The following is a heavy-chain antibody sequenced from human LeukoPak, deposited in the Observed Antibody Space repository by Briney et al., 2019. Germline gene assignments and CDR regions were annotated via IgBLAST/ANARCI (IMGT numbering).Heavy chain of an antibody. Sequence: GGSLRLSCAASGFTLSSYSMNWVRQAPGKGLEWVSSISSSSSYIYYAGSVKGRFTISGDNAKNSLYLQMNSLRAEDTAVYYCAREWLRLPDYWGQGTLVTVSS. CDR1: GFTLSSYS. V-gene: IGHV3-21*01. D-gene: IGHD5-12*01. J-gene: IGHJ4*02. CDR2: ISSSSSYI. CDR3: AREWLRLPDY.